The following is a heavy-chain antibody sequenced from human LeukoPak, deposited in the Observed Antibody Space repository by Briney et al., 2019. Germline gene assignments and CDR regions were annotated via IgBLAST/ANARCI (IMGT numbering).Heavy chain of an antibody. CDR2: TNPNSGNT. CDR1: GYTFTSYD. CDR3: ARQQEGFGELLPYYYYYMDV. Sequence: ASVKVSYKASGYTFTSYDINWVRQATGQGLEWMGWTNPNSGNTGYAQKFQGRVTMTRNTSISTAYMELSSLRSEDTAVYYRARQQEGFGELLPYYYYYMDVWGKGTTVTVSS. D-gene: IGHD3-10*01. J-gene: IGHJ6*03. V-gene: IGHV1-8*01.